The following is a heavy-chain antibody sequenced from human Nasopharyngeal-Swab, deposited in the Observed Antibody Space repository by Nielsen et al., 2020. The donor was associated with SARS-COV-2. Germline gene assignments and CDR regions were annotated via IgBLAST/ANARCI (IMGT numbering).Heavy chain of an antibody. J-gene: IGHJ6*03. V-gene: IGHV5-10-1*01. CDR1: GYSFTSYW. CDR3: ARQAPHYDFWSGSAYYMDV. D-gene: IGHD3-3*01. CDR2: IDPSDSYT. Sequence: GGSLRLSCKGSGYSFTSYWISWVRQMPGKGLEWMGRIDPSDSYTNYSPSFQGHVTISADKSISTAYLQWSSLKALDTAMYYCARQAPHYDFWSGSAYYMDVWGKGTTVTVSS.